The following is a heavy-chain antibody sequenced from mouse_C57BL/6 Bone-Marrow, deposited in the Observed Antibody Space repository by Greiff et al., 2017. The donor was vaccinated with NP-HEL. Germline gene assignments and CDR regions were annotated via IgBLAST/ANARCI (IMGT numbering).Heavy chain of an antibody. Sequence: QLQQSGAELVRPGASVKLSCTASGFNIKDDYMHWVKQRPEQGLEWIGWIDPENGDTEYASKFQGKATITADTSSNTAYLQLSSLTSEDTAVYYCTTGYPDWYFDVWGTGTTVTVSS. V-gene: IGHV14-4*01. CDR2: IDPENGDT. J-gene: IGHJ1*03. CDR3: TTGYPDWYFDV. CDR1: GFNIKDDY. D-gene: IGHD2-2*01.